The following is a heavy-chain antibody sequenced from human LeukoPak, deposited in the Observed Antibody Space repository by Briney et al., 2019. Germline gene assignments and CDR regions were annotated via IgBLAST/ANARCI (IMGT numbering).Heavy chain of an antibody. J-gene: IGHJ4*02. Sequence: GGSLRLSCAASGFTFSSYDMHWVRQATGKGLEWVSAIGTAGDTYYPGSVKGRFTISRENAKNSLYLQMNSLRAGDTAVYYCARGRDYYGSGTPLGYWGRGTLVTVSS. D-gene: IGHD3-10*01. CDR1: GFTFSSYD. CDR3: ARGRDYYGSGTPLGY. CDR2: IGTAGDT. V-gene: IGHV3-13*01.